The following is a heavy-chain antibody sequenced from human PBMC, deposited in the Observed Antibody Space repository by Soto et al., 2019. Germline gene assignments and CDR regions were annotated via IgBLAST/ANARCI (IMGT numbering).Heavy chain of an antibody. Sequence: ASVKVSCKASGYTFTSYAMHWVRQAPGQRLEWMGWINAGNGNTKYSQKFQGRVTITRGTSASTAYMELSSLRSEDTAVYYCARTPHKGIAAAALDYWGQGTLVTVSS. CDR1: GYTFTSYA. V-gene: IGHV1-3*01. CDR2: INAGNGNT. D-gene: IGHD6-13*01. CDR3: ARTPHKGIAAAALDY. J-gene: IGHJ4*02.